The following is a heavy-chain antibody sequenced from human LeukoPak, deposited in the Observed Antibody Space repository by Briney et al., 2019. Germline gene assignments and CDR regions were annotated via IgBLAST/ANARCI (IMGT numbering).Heavy chain of an antibody. J-gene: IGHJ4*02. CDR1: GGSFSGYY. D-gene: IGHD6-19*01. Sequence: PSETLSLTCAVYGGSFSGYYWSWIRQPPGKGLEWIGEINHSGSTNYNPSLKSRVTISVDTSKNQFSLQLNSVTPEDTAVYYCARGHRAVALANFDYWGQGTLVTVSS. CDR3: ARGHRAVALANFDY. CDR2: INHSGST. V-gene: IGHV4-34*01.